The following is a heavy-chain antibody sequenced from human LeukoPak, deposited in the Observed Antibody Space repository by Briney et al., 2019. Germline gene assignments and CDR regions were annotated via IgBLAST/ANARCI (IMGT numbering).Heavy chain of an antibody. Sequence: ASVKVSCKASGYTFTSYYMHWVRQAPGQGLEWMGIINPSGGNTSYAQKFQGRVTMTRDTSTSTVYMELSSLRSEDTAVYYCARGGVVVVAATPHRYFDLWGRGTLVTVSS. CDR3: ARGGVVVVAATPHRYFDL. CDR1: GYTFTSYY. D-gene: IGHD2-15*01. J-gene: IGHJ2*01. V-gene: IGHV1-46*01. CDR2: INPSGGNT.